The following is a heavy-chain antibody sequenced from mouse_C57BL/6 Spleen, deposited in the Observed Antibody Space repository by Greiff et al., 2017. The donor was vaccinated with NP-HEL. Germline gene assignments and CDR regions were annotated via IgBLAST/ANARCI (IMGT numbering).Heavy chain of an antibody. CDR1: GFSFNTYA. CDR2: IRSKSNNYAT. D-gene: IGHD1-1*01. V-gene: IGHV10-1*01. J-gene: IGHJ1*03. Sequence: EAQLVESGGELVQPKGSLKLSCAASGFSFNTYAMNWVRQAPGKGLEWVARIRSKSNNYATYYADSVKDRFTISRDDSESMLYLQMNNLKTEDTAMYYCVRHGYYGSGYFDVWGTGTTVTVSS. CDR3: VRHGYYGSGYFDV.